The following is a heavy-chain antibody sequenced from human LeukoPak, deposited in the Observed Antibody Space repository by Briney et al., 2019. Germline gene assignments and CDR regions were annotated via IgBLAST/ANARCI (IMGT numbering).Heavy chain of an antibody. Sequence: PSETLSLTCTVSGGSISSYYWSWIRQPPGKGLEWIGYIYYSGSTNYNPSLKSRVTISVDTSKNQFSLKLSSVTAADTAVYYCARVRRGLPPYAFDIWGQGTMVTVSS. CDR2: IYYSGST. CDR3: ARVRRGLPPYAFDI. V-gene: IGHV4-59*08. J-gene: IGHJ3*02. CDR1: GGSISSYY.